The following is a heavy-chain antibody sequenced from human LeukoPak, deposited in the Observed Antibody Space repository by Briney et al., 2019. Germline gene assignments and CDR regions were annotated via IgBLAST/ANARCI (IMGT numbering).Heavy chain of an antibody. CDR1: GFTFSRYT. CDR2: ISGSGGST. D-gene: IGHD6-19*01. V-gene: IGHV3-23*01. Sequence: GGSLRLSCAGSGFTFSRYTFNWVRQAPGKGLEWVSAISGSGGSTYYADSVKGRFTISRDNSKNTLYLQMNSLRAEDTAVYYCAKGRAVARIDYWGQGTLVTVSS. CDR3: AKGRAVARIDY. J-gene: IGHJ4*02.